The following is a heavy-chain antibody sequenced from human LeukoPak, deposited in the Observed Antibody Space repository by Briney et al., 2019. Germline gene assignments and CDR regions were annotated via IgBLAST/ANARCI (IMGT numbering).Heavy chain of an antibody. D-gene: IGHD3-9*01. V-gene: IGHV1-2*02. Sequence: ASVKVSCKASGYTFTGYYMHWVRQAPGQGLEWMGWINPNSGGTNYAQKFQGRVTMTRDTSISTAYMELSRLRSDDTAVCYCAKLPEELRYFDWAQWGQGTLVTVSS. CDR2: INPNSGGT. J-gene: IGHJ4*02. CDR1: GYTFTGYY. CDR3: AKLPEELRYFDWAQ.